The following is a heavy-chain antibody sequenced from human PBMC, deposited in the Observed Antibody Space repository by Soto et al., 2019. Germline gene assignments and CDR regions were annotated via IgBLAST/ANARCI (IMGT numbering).Heavy chain of an antibody. J-gene: IGHJ5*02. CDR3: AKATWIQLWLPWFDP. CDR1: GFTFSSYA. CDR2: ISGSGGST. D-gene: IGHD5-18*01. V-gene: IGHV3-23*01. Sequence: GGSLRLSCAASGFTFSSYAMSWVRQAPGKWLEWVSAISGSGGSTYYADSVKGRFTISRDNSKNTLYLQMNSLRAEDTAVYYCAKATWIQLWLPWFDPWGQGTLVTVSS.